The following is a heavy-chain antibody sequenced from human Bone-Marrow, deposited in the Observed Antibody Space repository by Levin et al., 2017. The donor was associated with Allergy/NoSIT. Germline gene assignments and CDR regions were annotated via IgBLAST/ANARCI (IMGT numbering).Heavy chain of an antibody. V-gene: IGHV4-39*01. J-gene: IGHJ3*01. CDR3: ARHRFPTFDDALDF. Sequence: SSETLSLTCSVSGDSISSTKYYWGWLRQPPGKGLEWIGSIYFSGNTYYNPSLKSRVTISVDTSENHFSLSLDSVTAADTAVYYCARHRFPTFDDALDFWGPGTLVPGSA. CDR1: GDSISSTKYY. D-gene: IGHD2-21*01. CDR2: IYFSGNT.